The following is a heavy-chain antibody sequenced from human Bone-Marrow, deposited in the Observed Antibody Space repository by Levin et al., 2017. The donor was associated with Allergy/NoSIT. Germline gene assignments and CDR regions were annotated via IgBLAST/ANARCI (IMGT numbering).Heavy chain of an antibody. V-gene: IGHV5-51*01. Sequence: PGESLKISCKGSGYSFTSYWIGWVRQMPGKGLEWMGIIYPGDSDTRYSPSFQGQVTISADKSISTAYLQWSSLKASDTAMYYCARQVPPYYYGSGSYLGYDYMDGWGKGTTVTVSS. CDR3: ARQVPPYYYGSGSYLGYDYMDG. J-gene: IGHJ6*03. CDR1: GYSFTSYW. D-gene: IGHD3-10*01. CDR2: IYPGDSDT.